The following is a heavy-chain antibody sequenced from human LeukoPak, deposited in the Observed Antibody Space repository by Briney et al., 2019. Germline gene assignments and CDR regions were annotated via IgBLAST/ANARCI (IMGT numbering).Heavy chain of an antibody. D-gene: IGHD3-22*01. Sequence: PSETLSLTCTVSGGSISSGSYYWSWIRQPAGKGLEWIGRIYTSGSANYNPSLKSRVTISVDTSKNQFSLKLSSVTAADTAVYYCARDSDSSSPFVWGQGTLVTVSA. J-gene: IGHJ4*02. CDR1: GGSISSGSYY. CDR2: IYTSGSA. CDR3: ARDSDSSSPFV. V-gene: IGHV4-61*02.